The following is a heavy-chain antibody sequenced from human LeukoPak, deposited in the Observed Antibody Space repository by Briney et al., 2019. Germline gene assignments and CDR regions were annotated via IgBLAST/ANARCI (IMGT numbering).Heavy chain of an antibody. CDR3: ARDLGDMTLDY. CDR2: IYTTRST. CDR1: GGSISSGIYY. Sequence: SQTLSLTCTVSGGSISSGIYYWTWIRQPAGKGLEWIGRIYTTRSTDYNPSLKSRVSISIDTSKNQFSLKLSSVTAADTAVYYCARDLGDMTLDYWGQGTLVTVSS. D-gene: IGHD3-16*01. J-gene: IGHJ4*02. V-gene: IGHV4-61*02.